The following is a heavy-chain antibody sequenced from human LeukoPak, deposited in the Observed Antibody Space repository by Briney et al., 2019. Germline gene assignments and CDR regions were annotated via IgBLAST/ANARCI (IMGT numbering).Heavy chain of an antibody. CDR3: ASTSSWYRSFDY. Sequence: GESLKISCKDSGYSYTNHWIGWVRQMPGIGLEWMGIINIGDSDTTYSPTFQGQVTISADKSIGTAYLQWSSLKASDTAMYYCASTSSWYRSFDYWGQGTLVTVSS. V-gene: IGHV5-51*01. J-gene: IGHJ4*02. CDR2: INIGDSDT. CDR1: GYSYTNHW. D-gene: IGHD3-16*02.